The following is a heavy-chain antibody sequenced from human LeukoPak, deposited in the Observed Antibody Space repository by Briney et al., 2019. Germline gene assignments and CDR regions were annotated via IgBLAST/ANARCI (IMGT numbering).Heavy chain of an antibody. D-gene: IGHD3-22*01. Sequence: ASVKVSCKASGYTFTSYYMHWVRQAPGQGLEWMGIINPSGGSTSYAQKFQGRVTMTRDTSTSTVYMELSSLRSEDTAVYYCAADYYDSSGTGWYFDLWGRGTLVTVSS. CDR1: GYTFTSYY. CDR3: AADYYDSSGTGWYFDL. J-gene: IGHJ2*01. CDR2: INPSGGST. V-gene: IGHV1-46*01.